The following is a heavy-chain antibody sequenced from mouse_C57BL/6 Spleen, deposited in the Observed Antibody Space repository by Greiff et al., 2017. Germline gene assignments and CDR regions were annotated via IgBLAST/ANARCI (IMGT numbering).Heavy chain of an antibody. V-gene: IGHV5-4*01. D-gene: IGHD2-1*01. J-gene: IGHJ4*01. CDR2: ISAGGSYT. CDR1: GFTFSSYA. CDR3: ANLVTCFAIDY. Sequence: EVQGVESGGGLVKPGGSLKISCAASGFTFSSYAMSWVRQTPEKRLEWVATISAGGSYTYYPDNVKGRFIISRDNAKNNLYLQMSHLKSEDTARYYCANLVTCFAIDYWGKGTSVTVSS.